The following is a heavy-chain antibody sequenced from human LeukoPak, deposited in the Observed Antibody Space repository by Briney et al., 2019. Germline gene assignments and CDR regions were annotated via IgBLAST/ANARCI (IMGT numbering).Heavy chain of an antibody. Sequence: GRSLRLSCAASGFTFSTYTMHWVRQAPGKGLEWVALISYDGSNTYYADSVKGRFTISRDNSKNTMYLQVNSLRAEDTAVYYCARVKRWNYYYYMDVWGKGTTVTVSS. CDR1: GFTFSTYT. D-gene: IGHD3-16*01. CDR3: ARVKRWNYYYYMDV. V-gene: IGHV3-30*04. CDR2: ISYDGSNT. J-gene: IGHJ6*03.